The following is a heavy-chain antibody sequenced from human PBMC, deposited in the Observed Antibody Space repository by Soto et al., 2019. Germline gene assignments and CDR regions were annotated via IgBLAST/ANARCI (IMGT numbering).Heavy chain of an antibody. Sequence: ASVKVSCKASGFTFTSSAVQWVRQARGQRLEWIGWIVVGSGNTNYAQKFQERVTITRDMSTSTAYMELSSLRSEDTAVYYCAAVPGIAVAAPTSDFDYWGQRTLVTVSS. CDR2: IVVGSGNT. D-gene: IGHD6-19*01. V-gene: IGHV1-58*01. CDR3: AAVPGIAVAAPTSDFDY. J-gene: IGHJ4*02. CDR1: GFTFTSSA.